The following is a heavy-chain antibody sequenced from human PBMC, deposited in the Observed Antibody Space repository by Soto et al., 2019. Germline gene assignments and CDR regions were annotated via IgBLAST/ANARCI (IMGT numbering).Heavy chain of an antibody. Sequence: SETLSLTCTVSGDSISSDYYHWTLIRQSPGKGLEWIGYIHHSGSILYNPSLKSRVTISVDTSKNQLSLHLTSVTAADTAVYFCAREDDGGDSLDVWGQGTTVTVSS. CDR3: AREDDGGDSLDV. V-gene: IGHV4-30-4*08. J-gene: IGHJ6*02. CDR1: GDSISSDYYH. CDR2: IHHSGSI. D-gene: IGHD2-21*02.